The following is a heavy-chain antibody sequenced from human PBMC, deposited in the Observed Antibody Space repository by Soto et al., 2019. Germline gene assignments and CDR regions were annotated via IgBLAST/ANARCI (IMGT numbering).Heavy chain of an antibody. CDR3: ARGRDGYNPDY. CDR1: GFTFRNYG. J-gene: IGHJ4*02. CDR2: IWYDGTNK. V-gene: IGHV3-33*01. D-gene: IGHD5-12*01. Sequence: QVQLVESGGGVVQPGRSLRLSCAASGFTFRNYGMHWVHQAPGKGLEWMAVIWYDGTNKDYADSVKGRFTISRDNSKNTLYLQMNSLRDEDTAVYYCARGRDGYNPDYWGQGTLVTVSS.